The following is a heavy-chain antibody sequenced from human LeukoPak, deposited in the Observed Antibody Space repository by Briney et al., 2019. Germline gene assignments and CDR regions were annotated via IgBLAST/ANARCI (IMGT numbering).Heavy chain of an antibody. CDR1: GFTFSGYE. Sequence: GSLRLSCAASGFTFSGYEMNWVRQPPGKGLEWIGEINHSGSTNYNPSLKSRVTISVDTSKNQFSLKLSSVTAADTAVYYCARLVAATRDYYYYGMDVWGQGTTVTVSS. CDR3: ARLVAATRDYYYYGMDV. J-gene: IGHJ6*02. V-gene: IGHV4-34*01. CDR2: INHSGST. D-gene: IGHD2-15*01.